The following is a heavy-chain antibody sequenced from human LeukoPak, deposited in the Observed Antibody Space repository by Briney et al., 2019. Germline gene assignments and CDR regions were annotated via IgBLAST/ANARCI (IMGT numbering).Heavy chain of an antibody. V-gene: IGHV1-2*02. CDR1: GYTFTSYY. CDR2: INPNSGGT. J-gene: IGHJ4*02. CDR3: AREKYSSSTIDY. Sequence: ASVKVSCKASGYTFTSYYMHWVRQAPGQGLEWMGWINPNSGGTNYAQKFQGRVTMTRDTSISTAYMELSRLRSDDTAVYYCAREKYSSSTIDYWGQGTLVTVSS. D-gene: IGHD6-6*01.